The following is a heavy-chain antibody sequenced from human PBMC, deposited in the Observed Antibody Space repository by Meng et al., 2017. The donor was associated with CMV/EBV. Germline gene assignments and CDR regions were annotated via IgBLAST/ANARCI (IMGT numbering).Heavy chain of an antibody. D-gene: IGHD2-2*01. Sequence: GGSLRLSCAASGFTFSNAWMSWVRQAPGKGLEWVGRIKSKIDGGTTDYAAPVKGRFTISRDDSQNILFLQMDSLKTEDTATYYCTTPGCSSTTCYTRLSYWGQGTVVTVSS. J-gene: IGHJ4*02. CDR3: TTPGCSSTTCYTRLSY. CDR2: IKSKIDGGTT. CDR1: GFTFSNAW. V-gene: IGHV3-15*01.